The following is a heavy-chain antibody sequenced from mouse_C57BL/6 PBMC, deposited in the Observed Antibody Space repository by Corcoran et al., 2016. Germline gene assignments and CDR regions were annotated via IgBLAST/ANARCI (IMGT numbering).Heavy chain of an antibody. J-gene: IGHJ4*01. CDR2: INTYSGVP. V-gene: IGHV9-2*01. D-gene: IGHD2-1*01. Sequence: QIQLVQSGPELKKPGETVKISCKASGYTFTEYPMHWVKQAPGKGLKWMGWINTYSGVPTYADDFKGRFAFSLETSASTAYLQINNLKNEDTATYFCEYGNYEDYAMDYWGQGTSVTVSS. CDR3: EYGNYEDYAMDY. CDR1: GYTFTEYP.